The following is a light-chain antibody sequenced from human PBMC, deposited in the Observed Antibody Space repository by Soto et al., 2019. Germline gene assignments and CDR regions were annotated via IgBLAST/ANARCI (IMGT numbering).Light chain of an antibody. Sequence: AIQMPQSPSSLSASIGDRVTISCRASQAIRHDLGWYQQKPGRAPTLLIYGASYLEGGVPSRFSGSGSGTDFTLTITTLQPEDVATYYCLQDYSFPWTFGQGTKVELK. CDR1: QAIRHD. CDR3: LQDYSFPWT. V-gene: IGKV1-6*01. CDR2: GAS. J-gene: IGKJ1*01.